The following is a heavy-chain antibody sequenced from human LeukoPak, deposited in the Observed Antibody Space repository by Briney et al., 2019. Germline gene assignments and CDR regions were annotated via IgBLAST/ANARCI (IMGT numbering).Heavy chain of an antibody. CDR1: GFTFSSYE. CDR2: ISSSGSTI. D-gene: IGHD4-23*01. V-gene: IGHV3-48*03. J-gene: IGHJ4*02. Sequence: GGSLRLSCAASGFTFSSYEMNWVRQAPGKGLEWVSYISSSGSTIYYADSVKGRFTISRDNAKNSLYLQMNRLRAEDTALYYCAKDNDYGGKADWGQGTLVTVSS. CDR3: AKDNDYGGKAD.